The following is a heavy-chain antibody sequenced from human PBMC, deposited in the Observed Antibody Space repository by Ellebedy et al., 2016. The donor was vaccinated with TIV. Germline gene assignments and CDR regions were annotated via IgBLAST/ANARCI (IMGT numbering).Heavy chain of an antibody. CDR2: IYHSGST. J-gene: IGHJ6*02. CDR3: ARDRQGDSSGWYGGMDV. Sequence: MPSETLSLTFAVSGGSTSSGGYSWSWIRQPPGKGLEWIGYIYHSGSTYYNPSLKSPVTISVDRSKNQFSLKLSSVTAADTAVYYCARDRQGDSSGWYGGMDVWGQGTTVTVSS. D-gene: IGHD6-19*01. V-gene: IGHV4-30-2*01. CDR1: GGSTSSGGYS.